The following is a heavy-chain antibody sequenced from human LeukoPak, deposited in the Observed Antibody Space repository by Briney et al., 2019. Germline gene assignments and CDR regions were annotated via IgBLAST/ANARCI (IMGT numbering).Heavy chain of an antibody. CDR1: GYTFTGYY. J-gene: IGHJ4*02. V-gene: IGHV1-2*02. D-gene: IGHD3-22*01. Sequence: GASVKVSCKASGYTFTGYYMHWVRQAPGQGLEWMGWINPNSGGTNYAQKFQGRVTMTRDTSISTAYMELSRLRSDDTAVYYCARDPYYYDSSGYLPSDYWGQGTLVTVSS. CDR2: INPNSGGT. CDR3: ARDPYYYDSSGYLPSDY.